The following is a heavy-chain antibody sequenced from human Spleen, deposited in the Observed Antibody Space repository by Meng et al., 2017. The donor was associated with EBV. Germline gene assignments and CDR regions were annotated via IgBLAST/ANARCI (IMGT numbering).Heavy chain of an antibody. J-gene: IGHJ4*02. CDR3: ARERELSVDY. D-gene: IGHD1-26*01. CDR2: INTKTENP. Sequence: QVHRVQSGSQFKKPGASVKVLCKASGYRFTNYAMNWVRQAPGQGLEWMGWINTKTENPMYAQGFIRRFVFSLDTSVSTAYLQLNALKAEDTAVYYCARERELSVDYWGQGTLVTVSS. CDR1: GYRFTNYA. V-gene: IGHV7-4-1*02.